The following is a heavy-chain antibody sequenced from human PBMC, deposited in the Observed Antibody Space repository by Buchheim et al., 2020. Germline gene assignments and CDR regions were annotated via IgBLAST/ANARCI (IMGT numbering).Heavy chain of an antibody. J-gene: IGHJ6*02. Sequence: EVQLVESGGGLVKPGGSLRLSCAASGFTFSSYSMNWVRQAPGKGLEWVSSISSSSSYIYYEDSVKGRFTITRDNAKNSLYLQMNSLRAEDTAVYYCARDLYDFWSGYSYYYYYGMDVWGQGTT. V-gene: IGHV3-21*01. CDR1: GFTFSSYS. D-gene: IGHD3-3*01. CDR2: ISSSSSYI. CDR3: ARDLYDFWSGYSYYYYYGMDV.